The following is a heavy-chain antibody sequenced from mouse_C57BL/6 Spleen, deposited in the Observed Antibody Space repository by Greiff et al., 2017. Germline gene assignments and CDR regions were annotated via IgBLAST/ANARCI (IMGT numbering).Heavy chain of an antibody. J-gene: IGHJ1*03. Sequence: VQLQQSGAELVKPGASVKLSCTASGFNIKDYYMPWVKQRTEQGLEWIGSIDPEDGETKYAPKFQGRATITADTSSNTVYLQHSSLTSEDTAVYYCAYYYGSSLSYWYFDVWGTGTTVTVSS. V-gene: IGHV14-2*01. CDR2: IDPEDGET. CDR3: AYYYGSSLSYWYFDV. D-gene: IGHD1-1*01. CDR1: GFNIKDYY.